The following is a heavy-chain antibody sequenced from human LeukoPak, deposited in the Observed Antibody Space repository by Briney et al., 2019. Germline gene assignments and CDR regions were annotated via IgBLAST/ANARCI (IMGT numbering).Heavy chain of an antibody. Sequence: GESLQISCQGSRYSFTSYWIAWARPMPGKGLELMGIIYPGDSDTRYSPSFQGQVTISADRSINTAYLQWSSLKASGTAIYYCARRTYYDILPPDYWGQGTLVTVSS. V-gene: IGHV5-51*01. CDR1: RYSFTSYW. CDR2: IYPGDSDT. CDR3: ARRTYYDILPPDY. J-gene: IGHJ4*02. D-gene: IGHD3-9*01.